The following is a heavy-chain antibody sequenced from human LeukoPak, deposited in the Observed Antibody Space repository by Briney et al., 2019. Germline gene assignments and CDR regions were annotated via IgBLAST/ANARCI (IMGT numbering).Heavy chain of an antibody. V-gene: IGHV1-69-2*01. CDR2: VDPEDGET. J-gene: IGHJ4*02. CDR1: GYTFTDYY. CDR3: ATGPYDFWSVKRGGFDC. D-gene: IGHD3-3*01. Sequence: ASVKISCKVSGYTFTDYYMHWVQQAPGKGLEWMGLVDPEDGETIYAEKFQGRVTITADTSTDTAYMELSSLRSEDTAVYYCATGPYDFWSVKRGGFDCWGQGTLVTVSS.